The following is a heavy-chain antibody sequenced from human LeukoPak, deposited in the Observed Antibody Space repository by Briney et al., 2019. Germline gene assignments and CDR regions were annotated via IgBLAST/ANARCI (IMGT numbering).Heavy chain of an antibody. D-gene: IGHD3-3*01. V-gene: IGHV3-30*18. Sequence: GGSLRLSCAASGFTFSSYGMHWVRQAPGKGLEWVAAISYDESNKYYADSVKGRFTISRDNSKNTLHLQMNSLRAEDTAVYYCAKDLFRSYWGQGTLVTVSS. CDR2: ISYDESNK. J-gene: IGHJ4*02. CDR3: AKDLFRSY. CDR1: GFTFSSYG.